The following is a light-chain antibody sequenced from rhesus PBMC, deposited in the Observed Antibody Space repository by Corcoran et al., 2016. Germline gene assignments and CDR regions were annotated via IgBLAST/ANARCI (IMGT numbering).Light chain of an antibody. CDR2: GAS. J-gene: IGKJ4*01. CDR1: QSVSSY. CDR3: LQSRNWPLT. Sequence: EIVMTQSPATLALSPGERATLSCRASQSVSSYLAWYQQKPGQAPRPLIYGASSRATGIPDRFRGSGSWTEFTLTISSLEPEDVGVYFCLQSRNWPLTFGGGTKVEIK. V-gene: IGKV3-24*04.